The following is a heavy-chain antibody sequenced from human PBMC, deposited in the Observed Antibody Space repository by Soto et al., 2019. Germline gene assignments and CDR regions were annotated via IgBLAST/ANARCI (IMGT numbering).Heavy chain of an antibody. V-gene: IGHV4-59*01. CDR2: IYYSGST. CDR1: GGSISSYY. D-gene: IGHD1-1*01. J-gene: IGHJ5*02. CDR3: ARDRGGWNDVNWFDP. Sequence: QVQLQESGPGLVKPSETLSLTCTVSGGSISSYYWSWIRQPPGKGLEWIGYIYYSGSTNYNPTLKSRVTISVDTSENQFSLKLSSVTAADTGVYYCARDRGGWNDVNWFDPWGQGTLVTVSS.